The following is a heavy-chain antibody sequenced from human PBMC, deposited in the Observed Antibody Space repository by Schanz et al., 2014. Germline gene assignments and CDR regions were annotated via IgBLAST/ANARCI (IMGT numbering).Heavy chain of an antibody. CDR3: VRPEITPTGTGVGVDP. D-gene: IGHD3-22*01. J-gene: IGHJ5*02. V-gene: IGHV4-38-2*02. CDR1: DSSITSDYS. Sequence: QVPLQESGPGLVKPSETLSLTCTVSDSSITSDYSWGWIRQPPGKGLEWIGSIHQSGNAYYNPSLKSRVPIPLDTSKNQSPRGLKSVSAADTAVYYCVRPEITPTGTGVGVDPWGQGTLVTVSS. CDR2: IHQSGNA.